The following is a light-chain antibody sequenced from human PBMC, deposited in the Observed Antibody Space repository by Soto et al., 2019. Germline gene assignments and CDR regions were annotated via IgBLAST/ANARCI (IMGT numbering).Light chain of an antibody. Sequence: EIVMTQSPGTLSLSPGGRGTLSCRASQSVSSNYLARYQQKPGQAPRLLIYSAFSRATGIPDRFSGSGSGTDFALTISRLESEDFAVYYCQYYGSSPWTFGQGTKVEIK. CDR1: QSVSSNY. V-gene: IGKV3-20*01. J-gene: IGKJ1*01. CDR3: QYYGSSPWT. CDR2: SAF.